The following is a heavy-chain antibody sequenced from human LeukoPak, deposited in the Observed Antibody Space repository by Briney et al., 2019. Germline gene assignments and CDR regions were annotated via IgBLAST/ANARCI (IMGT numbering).Heavy chain of an antibody. CDR1: GYSFTNYW. CDR2: IYPGDSDT. D-gene: IGHD3-10*01. Sequence: GESLKISSKGSGYSFTNYWIGWVRQMPGKGLEWMGIIYPGDSDTRYSPSFQGQVTISADKSISTAYLQWSSLKASDTAMYYCARLLNYYGSGSFLGYWGQGTLVTVSS. J-gene: IGHJ4*02. V-gene: IGHV5-51*01. CDR3: ARLLNYYGSGSFLGY.